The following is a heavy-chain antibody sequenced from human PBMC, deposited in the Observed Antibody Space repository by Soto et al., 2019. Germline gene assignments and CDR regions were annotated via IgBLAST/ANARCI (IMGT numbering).Heavy chain of an antibody. Sequence: ASVKVSCKASGYTFSSYDINWVRQATGQGLEWMGWMNPDSGNTGYAQKFQGRVTMTRNTSISTAYMDLSSLRFEDTAVYYCARGRGGSSSPSIFDYWGRGTLVTVSS. CDR1: GYTFSSYD. V-gene: IGHV1-8*01. CDR3: ARGRGGSSSPSIFDY. J-gene: IGHJ4*02. CDR2: MNPDSGNT. D-gene: IGHD6-6*01.